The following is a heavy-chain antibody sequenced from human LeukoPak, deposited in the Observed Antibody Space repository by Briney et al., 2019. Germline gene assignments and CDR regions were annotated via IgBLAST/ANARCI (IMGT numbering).Heavy chain of an antibody. V-gene: IGHV3-23*01. CDR3: AKDPPITMIAKTDAVMIPGVGDY. D-gene: IGHD3-22*01. CDR1: GFTFSSYS. CDR2: ISSSGSHI. J-gene: IGHJ4*02. Sequence: GGSLRLSCAASGFTFSSYSMNWVRQAPGKGLEWVSSISSSGSHIYYADSVKGRFTISRDNSKNTLYLQMNSLRAEDTAVYYCAKDPPITMIAKTDAVMIPGVGDYWGQGTLVSVSS.